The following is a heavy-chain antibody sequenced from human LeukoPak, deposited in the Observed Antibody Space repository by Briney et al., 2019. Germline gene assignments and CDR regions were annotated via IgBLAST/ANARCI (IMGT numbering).Heavy chain of an antibody. CDR3: ARDKRAAAVTGWYFDL. CDR2: IYYSGST. CDR1: GGSISSSSYY. D-gene: IGHD6-25*01. V-gene: IGHV4-39*07. J-gene: IGHJ2*01. Sequence: PSETLSLSCTDSGGSISSSSYYWGGIRQPPGKGLEWIGSIYYSGSTYYNPSLKSRVTISVDTSKNQFSLKLSSVTAADTAVYYCARDKRAAAVTGWYFDLWRRGTLVTVSS.